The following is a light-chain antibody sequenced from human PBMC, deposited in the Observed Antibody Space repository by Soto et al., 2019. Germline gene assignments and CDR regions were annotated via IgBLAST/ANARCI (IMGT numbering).Light chain of an antibody. J-gene: IGLJ1*01. V-gene: IGLV2-23*02. CDR3: CSYAGVSTFV. CDR1: SRDVGSYDL. Sequence: QSVLTQPASVSGSPGQSITISCTGTSRDVGSYDLVSWYQQHPGKAPRLIIYEVTKRPSGVSNRFSGSKSGSTASLTFSGLQAEDEADYFCCSYAGVSTFVFGTGTKVTVL. CDR2: EVT.